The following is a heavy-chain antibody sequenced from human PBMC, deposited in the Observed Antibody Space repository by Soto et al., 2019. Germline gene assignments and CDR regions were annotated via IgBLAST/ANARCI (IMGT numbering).Heavy chain of an antibody. CDR1: GFTFSSYA. J-gene: IGHJ4*02. Sequence: GGSLRLSCAASGFTFSSYAMSWVRRAPGKGLEWVSAISGSGGSTYYADSVKGRFTISRDNSKNTLYLQMNSLRAEDTAVYYCAKRHGYPGDSSSWLFDYWGQGTLVTVSS. CDR2: ISGSGGST. D-gene: IGHD6-13*01. CDR3: AKRHGYPGDSSSWLFDY. V-gene: IGHV3-23*01.